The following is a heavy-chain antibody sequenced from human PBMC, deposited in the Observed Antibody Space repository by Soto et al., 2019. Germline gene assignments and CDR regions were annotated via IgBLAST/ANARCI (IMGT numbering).Heavy chain of an antibody. CDR2: IYPGDSDT. D-gene: IGHD6-6*01. J-gene: IGHJ6*02. CDR3: ARVGDPSISTGDYYYYYGMDV. Sequence: ESLKISCKGSGYRFTNYWIGWGRQMPGKGLEWMGIIYPGDSDTRYSPSFQGQVTISADKSISTAYLQWSSLKASDTAMYYCARVGDPSISTGDYYYYYGMDVWGQGTTVTVSS. V-gene: IGHV5-51*01. CDR1: GYRFTNYW.